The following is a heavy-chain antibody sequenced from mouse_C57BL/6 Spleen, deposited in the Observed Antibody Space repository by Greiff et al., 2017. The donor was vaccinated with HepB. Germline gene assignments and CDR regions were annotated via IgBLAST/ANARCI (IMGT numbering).Heavy chain of an antibody. CDR3: ARSGYSNYVLDY. CDR1: GYTFTSYW. CDR2: IHPNSGST. J-gene: IGHJ2*01. D-gene: IGHD2-5*01. Sequence: QVQLQQPGAELLKPGASVKLSCKASGYTFTSYWMHWVKQRPGQGLEWIGMIHPNSGSTNYNEKFKSKATLTVDKSSSTAYMQLSSLTSEDSAVYYCARSGYSNYVLDYWGQGTTLTVSS. V-gene: IGHV1-64*01.